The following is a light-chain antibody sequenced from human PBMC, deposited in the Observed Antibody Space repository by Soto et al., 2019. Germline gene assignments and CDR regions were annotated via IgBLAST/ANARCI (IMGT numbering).Light chain of an antibody. V-gene: IGKV1-39*01. CDR1: QSISSY. Sequence: DIQITQSPSSLSASVGDRVTITCRASQSISSYLNWYQQKPGKAPKILIYAASSLQSGVPSRFSGSGSGTDFTLTISSLQPEDFETYYCQQSYSNPFTFGQGTRLEIK. CDR3: QQSYSNPFT. J-gene: IGKJ5*01. CDR2: AAS.